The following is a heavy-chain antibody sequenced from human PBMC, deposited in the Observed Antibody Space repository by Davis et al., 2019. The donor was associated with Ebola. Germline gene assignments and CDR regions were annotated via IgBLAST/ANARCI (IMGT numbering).Heavy chain of an antibody. D-gene: IGHD6-19*01. CDR1: GFTFSGSA. CDR3: TSRIAVAGTNYYYYGMDV. J-gene: IGHJ6*02. V-gene: IGHV3-73*01. Sequence: PGGSLRLSCAASGFTFSGSAMHWVRQASGKGLEWVGRIRSNANSYATAYAASVKGRFTISRDDSKNTAYLQMNSLKTEDTAVYYCTSRIAVAGTNYYYYGMDVWGQGTTVTVSS. CDR2: IRSNANSYAT.